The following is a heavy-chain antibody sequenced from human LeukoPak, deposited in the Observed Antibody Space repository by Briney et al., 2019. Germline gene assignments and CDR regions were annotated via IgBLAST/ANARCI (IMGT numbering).Heavy chain of an antibody. CDR2: IYYIGTT. D-gene: IGHD6-13*01. V-gene: IGHV4-59*08. CDR3: ARHAVAASGITSSWFDP. CDR1: GASISSFY. Sequence: SETLSLTCTVSGASISSFYWSWIRQPPGKGLEWIGNIYYIGTTNYNPSLKSRVTISVDTSKNQFSLRLTSVTAADTAIYFCARHAVAASGITSSWFDPWGQGTLVTVSS. J-gene: IGHJ5*02.